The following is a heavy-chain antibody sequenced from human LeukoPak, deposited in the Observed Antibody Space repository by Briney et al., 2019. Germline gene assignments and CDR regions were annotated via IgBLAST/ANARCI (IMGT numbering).Heavy chain of an antibody. J-gene: IGHJ4*02. CDR3: ARGPANVDTAMVAPFDY. V-gene: IGHV1-2*06. CDR1: GYTFTGYC. D-gene: IGHD5-18*01. Sequence: GASVKVSCKASGYTFTGYCMHWVRQAPGQGLEWMGRINPNSGGTNYAQKFQGRVTMTRDTSISTAYMELSRLRSDDTAVYYCARGPANVDTAMVAPFDYWGQGTLVTVSS. CDR2: INPNSGGT.